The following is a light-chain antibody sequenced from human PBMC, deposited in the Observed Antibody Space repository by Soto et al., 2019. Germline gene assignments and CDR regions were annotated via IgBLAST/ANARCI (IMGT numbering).Light chain of an antibody. V-gene: IGKV3-20*01. CDR1: QSVSSKF. CDR2: GAS. CDR3: QQYSSAPFS. Sequence: IVLTQFPGTLSLSLGERATLSCRASQSVSSKFLAWYQKKSGQAPRLLIYGASRRPTVIPDRFSGSGSGTDFTLTISNLEPEDFAMYYCQQYSSAPFSFGPGTKVDIK. J-gene: IGKJ3*01.